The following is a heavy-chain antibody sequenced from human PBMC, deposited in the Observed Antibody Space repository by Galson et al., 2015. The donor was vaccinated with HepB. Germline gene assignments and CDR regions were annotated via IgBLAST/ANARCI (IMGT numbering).Heavy chain of an antibody. CDR3: AKDSFAIFGVVIRFDP. V-gene: IGHV3-23*01. CDR1: GFTFSSYA. J-gene: IGHJ5*02. CDR2: ISGSGGST. D-gene: IGHD3-3*01. Sequence: SLRLSCAASGFTFSSYAMSWVRQAPGKGLEWVSAISGSGGSTYYADSVKGRFTISRDNSKNTQYLQMNSLRAEDTAVYYCAKDSFAIFGVVIRFDPWGQGTLVTVSS.